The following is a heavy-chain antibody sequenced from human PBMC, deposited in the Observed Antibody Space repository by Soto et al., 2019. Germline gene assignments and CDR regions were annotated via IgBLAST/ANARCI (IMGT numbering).Heavy chain of an antibody. J-gene: IGHJ4*02. D-gene: IGHD3-22*01. CDR3: ASGAAFYYDTSRY. Sequence: GGSLGLACAEPGFSFSVYALHWIRQAPGEGLEWVAVISPNGNNQYYADSVKGRFTISRDTSKSTLSLQMTSLRPEDTAVYYCASGAAFYYDTSRYWGQGTLVTVPS. CDR1: GFSFSVYA. V-gene: IGHV3-30-3*02. CDR2: ISPNGNNQ.